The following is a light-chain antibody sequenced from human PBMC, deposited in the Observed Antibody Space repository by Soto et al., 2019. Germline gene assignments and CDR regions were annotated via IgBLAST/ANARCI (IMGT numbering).Light chain of an antibody. J-gene: IGKJ4*01. CDR2: DAS. Sequence: EIQMTLSPFSLSASVRDRVTNTCRASQDIRNYLAWYQQEPGRSPKLLIFDASTLHSGVPPRFSGSGSGTDFTLTISGLQPEDFATYYCQLLTFHPSTFGGGSKADIK. CDR3: QLLTFHPST. V-gene: IGKV1-9*01. CDR1: QDIRNY.